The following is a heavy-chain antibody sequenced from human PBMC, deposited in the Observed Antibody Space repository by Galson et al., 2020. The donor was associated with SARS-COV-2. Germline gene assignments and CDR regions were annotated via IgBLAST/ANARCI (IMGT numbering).Heavy chain of an antibody. Sequence: ASVQVSCEASGYTISGYHMHWVRQAPGQGLEWMGCINPKSGGTDYAPKFEGRVTMTRETSINTVDMELSRLTSDDTAVYYCARDEESRTTFQHGFYYYGPDIWGQGTTVTVSS. CDR1: GYTISGYH. CDR2: INPKSGGT. V-gene: IGHV1-2*02. D-gene: IGHD1-1*01. CDR3: ARDEESRTTFQHGFYYYGPDI. J-gene: IGHJ6*02.